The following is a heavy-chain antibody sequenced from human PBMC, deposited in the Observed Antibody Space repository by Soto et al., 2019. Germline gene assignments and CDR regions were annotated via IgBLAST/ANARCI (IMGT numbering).Heavy chain of an antibody. Sequence: QLQLQESGPGLLEPSETLALSCSVSGGSISSSSYYWGRIRQPPGKGLEWIGSIYYSGSTYYNPSLKSRVTISVGTSKNQFSLKLSSVTAADTAVYYCARHTPAISISDHWGQGTLVTVSS. D-gene: IGHD2-15*01. CDR2: IYYSGST. J-gene: IGHJ4*02. V-gene: IGHV4-39*01. CDR1: GGSISSSSYY. CDR3: ARHTPAISISDH.